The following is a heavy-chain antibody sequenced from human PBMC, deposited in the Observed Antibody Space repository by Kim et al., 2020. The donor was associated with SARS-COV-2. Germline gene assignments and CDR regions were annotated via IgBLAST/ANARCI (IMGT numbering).Heavy chain of an antibody. CDR1: GFTFSSYS. CDR2: ISSSSSYI. CDR3: ARDRHSVYYDSSGFDY. Sequence: GGSLRLSCAASGFTFSSYSMNWVRQAPGKGLEWVSSISSSSSYIYYADSVKGRFTISRDNAKNSLYLQMNSLRAEDTAVYYCARDRHSVYYDSSGFDYWGQGTLVTVSS. V-gene: IGHV3-21*01. J-gene: IGHJ4*02. D-gene: IGHD3-22*01.